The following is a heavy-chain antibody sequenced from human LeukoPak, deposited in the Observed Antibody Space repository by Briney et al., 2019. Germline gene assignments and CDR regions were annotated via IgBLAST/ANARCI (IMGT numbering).Heavy chain of an antibody. CDR1: GFTFSSYG. CDR3: AKDSLHVGGLLSDY. D-gene: IGHD2-2*01. CDR2: ISYDGSNK. J-gene: IGHJ4*02. Sequence: GGSLRLSCAASGFTFSSYGMHWVRQAPGKGLEWVAVISYDGSNKYYADSVKGRLTISRDNSKNTLYLQMNSLRAEDTAVYYCAKDSLHVGGLLSDYWGQGTLVTVSS. V-gene: IGHV3-30*18.